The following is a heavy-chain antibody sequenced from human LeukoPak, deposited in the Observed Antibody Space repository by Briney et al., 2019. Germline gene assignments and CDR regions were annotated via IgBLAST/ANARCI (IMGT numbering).Heavy chain of an antibody. Sequence: ASVKVSCKASGYTFTSYYMHWVRQAPGQGLEWMGIINPSGGSTSYAQKFQGRVTMTRDTSTSTVYMELSSLRSEDTAVYYCARSRSIAPGGAYAYYYYYGMDVWGQGTTVTVSS. CDR1: GYTFTSYY. CDR3: ARSRSIAPGGAYAYYYYYGMDV. D-gene: IGHD4-17*01. V-gene: IGHV1-46*01. CDR2: INPSGGST. J-gene: IGHJ6*02.